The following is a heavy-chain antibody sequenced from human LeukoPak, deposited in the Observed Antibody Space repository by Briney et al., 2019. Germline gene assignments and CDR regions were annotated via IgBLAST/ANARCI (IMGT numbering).Heavy chain of an antibody. Sequence: ASVKHSCKASGYTFSHYYLHWVREAPGQGLEWMGLINPTAGNTYYAQRFQGRVTMTRNTSTSTVYMELSSLRSEDTAVYYCARIRDGYNDAYDIWGQGTMVTVPS. J-gene: IGHJ3*02. CDR2: INPTAGNT. CDR3: ARIRDGYNDAYDI. D-gene: IGHD5-24*01. V-gene: IGHV1-46*01. CDR1: GYTFSHYY.